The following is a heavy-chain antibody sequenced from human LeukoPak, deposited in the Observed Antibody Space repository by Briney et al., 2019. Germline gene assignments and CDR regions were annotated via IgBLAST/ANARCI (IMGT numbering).Heavy chain of an antibody. CDR3: ARANALYCSSTSCLFDY. D-gene: IGHD2-2*01. CDR2: INPNSGGT. V-gene: IGHV1-2*02. Sequence: GASVKVSCKASGYTFTGYYMHWVRHAPGQGLEWMAWINPNSGGTYYAQNFHDGITMTRDTSISTAYMELSRLRSDDTAIYYCARANALYCSSTSCLFDYWGQGTLVTVSS. J-gene: IGHJ4*02. CDR1: GYTFTGYY.